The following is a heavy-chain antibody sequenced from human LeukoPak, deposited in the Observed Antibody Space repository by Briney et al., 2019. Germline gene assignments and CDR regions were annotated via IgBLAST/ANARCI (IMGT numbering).Heavy chain of an antibody. CDR3: AREGDLYCSSTSCYNNYYYYGMDV. J-gene: IGHJ6*02. D-gene: IGHD2-2*02. CDR1: GYTSTGNY. V-gene: IGHV1-2*02. CDR2: LTPNSGGQ. Sequence: ASVKVPCKLLGYTSTGNYMHWVRQPPGKGFGGLGWLTPNSGGQTFAQKFQGRVTMTRDTSISTAYMELSRLRSDDTAVYYCAREGDLYCSSTSCYNNYYYYGMDVWGQGTTVTVSS.